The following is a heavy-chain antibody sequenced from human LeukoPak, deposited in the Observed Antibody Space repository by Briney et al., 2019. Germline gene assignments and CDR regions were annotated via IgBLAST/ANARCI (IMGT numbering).Heavy chain of an antibody. D-gene: IGHD2-2*01. CDR2: IYYSGST. J-gene: IGHJ4*02. CDR3: VGGRDCSSTSCYGL. CDR1: GGSISSYY. V-gene: IGHV4-59*01. Sequence: SETLSLTCTVSGGSISSYYWSWIRQPAGKGLEWIGYIYYSGSTNYNPSLKSRVTISVDTSKNQFSLKLSSVTAADTAVYYCVGGRDCSSTSCYGLWGQGTLVTVSS.